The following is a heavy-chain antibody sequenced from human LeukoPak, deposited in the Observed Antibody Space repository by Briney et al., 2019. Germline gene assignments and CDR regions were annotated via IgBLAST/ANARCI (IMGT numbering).Heavy chain of an antibody. CDR3: ARGGPYKVETAVVFDY. CDR2: IYYSGST. V-gene: IGHV4-59*01. J-gene: IGHJ4*02. Sequence: ASETLSLTCTVSGGSISSYYWSWIRQPPGKGLEWIGYIYYSGSTNYNPSLKSRVTISVDTSKNQFSLKLSSVTAADTAVYYCARGGPYKVETAVVFDYWGQGTLVTVSS. CDR1: GGSISSYY. D-gene: IGHD5-18*01.